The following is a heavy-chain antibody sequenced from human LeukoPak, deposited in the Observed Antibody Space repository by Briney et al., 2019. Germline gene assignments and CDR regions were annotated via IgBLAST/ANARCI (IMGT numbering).Heavy chain of an antibody. CDR2: ISGSGGTT. CDR1: GFSFSDYY. CDR3: AKVSGGGLYYDGMDV. D-gene: IGHD1-14*01. J-gene: IGHJ6*02. V-gene: IGHV3-23*01. Sequence: GGSLRLSCVASGFSFSDYYIDWVRQAPGKGLEWVSVISGSGGTTYYADSVKGRFTISRDSSKNTLHLQMNSLRAEDTAVYYCAKVSGGGLYYDGMDVWGQGTTVTVSS.